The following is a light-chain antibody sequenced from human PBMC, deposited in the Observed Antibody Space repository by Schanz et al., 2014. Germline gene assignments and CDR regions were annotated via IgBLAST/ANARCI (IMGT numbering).Light chain of an antibody. Sequence: QSALTQPASVSGSPGQSITISCNGTSSDVGGYNYVSWYQQHPGSAPKLVIYDVNKRPSGVSNRFSGSKSGNTASLTISGVQAEDEADYYCSSYAGNNTKGVIFGGGTKVTVL. V-gene: IGLV2-14*03. J-gene: IGLJ2*01. CDR3: SSYAGNNTKGVI. CDR2: DVN. CDR1: SSDVGGYNY.